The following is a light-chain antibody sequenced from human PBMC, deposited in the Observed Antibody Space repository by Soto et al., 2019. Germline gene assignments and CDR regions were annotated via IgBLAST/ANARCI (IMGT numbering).Light chain of an antibody. CDR2: AAS. Sequence: DLPMTQSPSSLSASVGDRVTITCRASQSISSYLNWYQQKPGKAPKLLIYAASSLQSGVPSRFSGSGSGTEFTLTISSLQPGDFATYYCQQSYSTPYTFGQGTKLEIK. CDR3: QQSYSTPYT. CDR1: QSISSY. J-gene: IGKJ2*01. V-gene: IGKV1-39*01.